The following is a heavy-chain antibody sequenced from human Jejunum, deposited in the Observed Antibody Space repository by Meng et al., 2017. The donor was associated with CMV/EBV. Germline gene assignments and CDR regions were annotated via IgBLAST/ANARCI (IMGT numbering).Heavy chain of an antibody. D-gene: IGHD3-9*01. CDR1: GGAFSTYY. J-gene: IGHJ4*02. CDR3: ARGETILSY. CDR2: INHSGIT. Sequence: LSLTCALSGGAFSTYYGSWIRQPPGKGLEWIGEINHSGITNYNPSLRSRLTISVDTSNNQFSLKVSSVTAADTAIYYCARGETILSYWGQGTLVTVSS. V-gene: IGHV4-34*01.